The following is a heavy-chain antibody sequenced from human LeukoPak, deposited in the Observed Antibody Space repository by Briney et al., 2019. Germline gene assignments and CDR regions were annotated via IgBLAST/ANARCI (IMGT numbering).Heavy chain of an antibody. Sequence: GGSLRLSCAASGFTFDDYTMHWVRQAPGKGLEWVSLISWHGINTYYADSVRGRFTISRDNSKNSLYLQMSSLRTEDTALYYCAKDDDYGGNSALDYWGQGTLVTVSS. D-gene: IGHD4-23*01. CDR2: ISWHGINT. CDR3: AKDDDYGGNSALDY. V-gene: IGHV3-43*01. J-gene: IGHJ4*02. CDR1: GFTFDDYT.